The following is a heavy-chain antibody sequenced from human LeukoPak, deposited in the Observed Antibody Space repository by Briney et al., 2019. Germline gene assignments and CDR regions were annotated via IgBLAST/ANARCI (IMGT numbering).Heavy chain of an antibody. CDR1: GYTFSSYD. CDR3: ARGTWELLGWFDP. D-gene: IGHD1-26*01. V-gene: IGHV1-8*01. J-gene: IGHJ5*02. CDR2: MNPNSGNT. Sequence: GASVKVSCKASGYTFSSYDINWVRQATGQGLEGMGWMNPNSGNTGYAQKFQGRVTMTRNTSISTAYMELSSLRSEDTAVYYCARGTWELLGWFDPWGQGTLVTVSS.